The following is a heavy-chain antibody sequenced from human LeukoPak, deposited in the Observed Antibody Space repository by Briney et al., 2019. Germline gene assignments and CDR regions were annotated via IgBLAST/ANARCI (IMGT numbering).Heavy chain of an antibody. V-gene: IGHV4-34*01. D-gene: IGHD2-15*01. Sequence: ASETLSLTCAVYGGSFSGYYWSWIRQPPGKGLEWTGEINHSGSTNYNPSLKSRVTISVDTSKNQFSLKLSSVTAADTAVYYCARAVGYCSGGSCSLDYWGQGTLVTVSS. J-gene: IGHJ4*02. CDR3: ARAVGYCSGGSCSLDY. CDR2: INHSGST. CDR1: GGSFSGYY.